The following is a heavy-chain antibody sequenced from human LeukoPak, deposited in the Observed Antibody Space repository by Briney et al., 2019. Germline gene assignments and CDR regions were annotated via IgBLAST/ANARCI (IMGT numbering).Heavy chain of an antibody. Sequence: GGSLRLSCAASGFTVSSNYMSWVRQAPGKGLVWVSRINSDGSSTSYADSVKGRFTISRDNAKNTLYLRMNSLRAEDTAVYYCARVSRGAIFGVVYYYFDYWGQGTLVTVSS. D-gene: IGHD3-3*01. CDR2: INSDGSST. J-gene: IGHJ4*02. CDR1: GFTVSSNY. CDR3: ARVSRGAIFGVVYYYFDY. V-gene: IGHV3-74*01.